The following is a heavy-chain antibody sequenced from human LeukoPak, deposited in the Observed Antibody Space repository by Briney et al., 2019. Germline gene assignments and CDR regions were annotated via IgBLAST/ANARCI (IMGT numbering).Heavy chain of an antibody. V-gene: IGHV3-21*01. D-gene: IGHD6-19*01. CDR1: EFTFSSYG. CDR2: ISGSGGST. J-gene: IGHJ6*02. Sequence: GGSLRLSCAASEFTFSSYGMSWVRQAPGKGLEWVSSISGSGGSTQYADSVQGRFAISRDNAKNSLYLQMNSLRAEDTAVYYCARDVAGYGMDVWGQGTTVTVSS. CDR3: ARDVAGYGMDV.